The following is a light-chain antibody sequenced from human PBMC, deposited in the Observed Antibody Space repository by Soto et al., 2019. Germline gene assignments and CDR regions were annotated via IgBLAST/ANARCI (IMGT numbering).Light chain of an antibody. CDR3: XQXSTSRLT. Sequence: EIVLTQSPGTLSLSPGERATLSCRASQSVTSSYLAWYQQKPGQAPRLLISGASSRATGIPDRFSGSGSGTDFTLTISRLEPEDFAXXXCXQXSTSRLTFGGGTKVEIK. V-gene: IGKV3-20*01. CDR2: GAS. CDR1: QSVTSSY. J-gene: IGKJ4*01.